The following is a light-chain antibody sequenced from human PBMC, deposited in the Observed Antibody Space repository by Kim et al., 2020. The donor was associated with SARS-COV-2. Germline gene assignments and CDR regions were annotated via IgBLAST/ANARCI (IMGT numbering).Light chain of an antibody. J-gene: IGLJ2*01. CDR3: QAWDSSTAV. V-gene: IGLV3-1*01. Sequence: SVSPGQTASITCSGDKLGDKYACWYQQKPCQSPLLVIYQDSKRPSGIPERFSGSNSGNTATLTISGTQAMDEADYYCQAWDSSTAVFGGGTKLTVL. CDR1: KLGDKY. CDR2: QDS.